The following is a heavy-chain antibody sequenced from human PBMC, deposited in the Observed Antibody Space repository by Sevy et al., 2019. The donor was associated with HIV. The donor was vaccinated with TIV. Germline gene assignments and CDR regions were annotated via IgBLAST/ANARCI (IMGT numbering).Heavy chain of an antibody. D-gene: IGHD2-2*01. CDR1: GGSISSYY. J-gene: IGHJ6*02. Sequence: SETLSLTCTVSGGSISSYYWSWIRQPAGKGLEWIGRIYTSGSTNYNPSLKSRVTMSVDTSKNQFSLKLSSVTAADTAVYYCARDRLQLGRPSYGMDVWGQGTTVTVSS. CDR2: IYTSGST. V-gene: IGHV4-4*07. CDR3: ARDRLQLGRPSYGMDV.